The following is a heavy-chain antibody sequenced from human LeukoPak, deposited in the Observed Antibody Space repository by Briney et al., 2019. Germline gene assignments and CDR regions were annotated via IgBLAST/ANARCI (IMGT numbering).Heavy chain of an antibody. V-gene: IGHV3-7*01. D-gene: IGHD3-10*01. CDR2: IKQDGSEK. CDR3: ARAGITMVRGVGAHRPYYMDV. J-gene: IGHJ6*03. CDR1: GFTFSSYW. Sequence: GGSLRLSCAASGFTFSSYWMSWVRQAPGKGLEWVANIKQDGSEKYYVDSVEGRFTISRDNAKNSLYLQMNSLRAEDTAVYYCARAGITMVRGVGAHRPYYMDVWGKGTTVTVSS.